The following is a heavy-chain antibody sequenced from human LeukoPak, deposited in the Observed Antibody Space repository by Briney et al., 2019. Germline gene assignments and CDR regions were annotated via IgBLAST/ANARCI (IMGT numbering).Heavy chain of an antibody. CDR2: INAYNGNT. CDR1: GYTFTSYG. J-gene: IGHJ5*02. V-gene: IGHV1-18*01. CDR3: ARVVGATAGGYNWFDP. Sequence: ASVKVSCKASGYTFTSYGISWLRQAPGQGLEWMGWINAYNGNTNYAQKLQGRVTMTADTSTSTAYMEMRSLRSDDTAVYYCARVVGATAGGYNWFDPWGQGTLVTVSS. D-gene: IGHD1-26*01.